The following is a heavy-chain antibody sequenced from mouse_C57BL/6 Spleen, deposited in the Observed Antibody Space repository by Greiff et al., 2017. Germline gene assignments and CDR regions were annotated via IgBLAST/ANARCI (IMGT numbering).Heavy chain of an antibody. Sequence: QVQLQQSGPELVKPGASVKLSCKASGYTFTSYDINWVKQRPGQGLEWIGWIYPRDGSTKYNEKFKGKATLTVDTSSSTAYMELHSLTSEDSAVYFCARNEGYYDYDWFAYGGQGTLVTVSA. D-gene: IGHD2-4*01. J-gene: IGHJ3*01. V-gene: IGHV1-85*01. CDR3: ARNEGYYDYDWFAY. CDR2: IYPRDGST. CDR1: GYTFTSYD.